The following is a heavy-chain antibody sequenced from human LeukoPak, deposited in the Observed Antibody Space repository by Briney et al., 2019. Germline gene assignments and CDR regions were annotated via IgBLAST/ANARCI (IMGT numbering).Heavy chain of an antibody. CDR2: IIPILGIA. V-gene: IGHV1-69*04. Sequence: SVKVSCKASGGTFSSYAISWVRQAPGQGLEWMGRIIPILGIANYAQKFQGRVTITADKSTSTAYMELSSLRSEDTAVYYCARVVDDSRSDYFDYWAQGTLVTVSS. J-gene: IGHJ4*02. CDR3: ARVVDDSRSDYFDY. D-gene: IGHD3-22*01. CDR1: GGTFSSYA.